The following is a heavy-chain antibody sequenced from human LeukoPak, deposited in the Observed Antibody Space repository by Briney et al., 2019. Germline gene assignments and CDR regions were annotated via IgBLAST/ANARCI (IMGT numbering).Heavy chain of an antibody. CDR3: GRDRYGGNSGEFDY. Sequence: SETLSLTCTVSGGSISSYYWSWIRQPPGKGLEWIGYIYYSGTTNYNPTLKSRVTILVDTSKNQFSLKLSSVTAADTAVYYCGRDRYGGNSGEFDYWGQGALVTVSS. CDR2: IYYSGTT. D-gene: IGHD4-23*01. V-gene: IGHV4-59*01. CDR1: GGSISSYY. J-gene: IGHJ4*02.